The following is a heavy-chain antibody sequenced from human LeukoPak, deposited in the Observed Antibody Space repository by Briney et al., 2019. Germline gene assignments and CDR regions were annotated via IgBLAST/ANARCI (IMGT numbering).Heavy chain of an antibody. J-gene: IGHJ4*02. CDR1: GFTFSSYW. CDR2: ISGSGGST. V-gene: IGHV3-23*01. CDR3: AMSGYDYGY. Sequence: GGPLRLSCAASGFTFSSYWMSWVRHAPGKGLEWVSVISGSGGSTYYADSVKGRFTVSRDNSKNTLYLQMNSLRAEDTAVYYCAMSGYDYGYWGQGTLVTVSS. D-gene: IGHD5-12*01.